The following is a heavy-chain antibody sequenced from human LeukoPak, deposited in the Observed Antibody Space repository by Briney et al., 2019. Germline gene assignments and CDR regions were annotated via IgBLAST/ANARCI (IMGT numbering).Heavy chain of an antibody. CDR1: GFTFSSYS. CDR2: ISSSSSYI. CDR3: TREVGGFLEWFPDQAYYYYYGMDV. Sequence: GGSLRLSCAASGFTFSSYSMNWVRQAPGKGLEWVSSISSSSSYIYYADSVKGRFTISRDNAKNSLYLQMNSLRAEDTAVYYCTREVGGFLEWFPDQAYYYYYGMDVWGQGTTVTVSS. V-gene: IGHV3-21*01. D-gene: IGHD3-3*01. J-gene: IGHJ6*02.